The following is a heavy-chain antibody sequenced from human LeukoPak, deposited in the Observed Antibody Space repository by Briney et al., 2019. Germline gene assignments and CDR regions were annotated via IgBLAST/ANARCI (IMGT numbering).Heavy chain of an antibody. CDR2: IIPIFGTA. Sequence: ASVKVSCKASGGTFSSYAISWVRQAPGQGLEWMGRIIPIFGTANYAQKFQGRVTITADKSTSTAYMELSSLRSEDTAVYYCAAFGDSSSFDYWGQGTLVTVSS. CDR3: AAFGDSSSFDY. D-gene: IGHD6-6*01. V-gene: IGHV1-69*06. J-gene: IGHJ4*02. CDR1: GGTFSSYA.